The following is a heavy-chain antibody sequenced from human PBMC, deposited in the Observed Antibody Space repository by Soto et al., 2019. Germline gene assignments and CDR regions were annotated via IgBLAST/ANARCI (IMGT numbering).Heavy chain of an antibody. D-gene: IGHD6-6*01. Sequence: ASETLSLTCTVSCGSISSDANFWSWIRQLPGRGLEWIGCISYTGRTYYTPSLNSRLTISLDTSKNLFSLRLSAVTAADTAVYFCARGSFSSSSSWFDPWGQGTLVTVS. CDR1: CGSISSDANF. CDR2: ISYTGRT. CDR3: ARGSFSSSSSWFDP. V-gene: IGHV4-31*03. J-gene: IGHJ5*02.